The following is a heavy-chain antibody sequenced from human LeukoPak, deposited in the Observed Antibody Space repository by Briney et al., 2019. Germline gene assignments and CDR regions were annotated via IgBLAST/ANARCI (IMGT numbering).Heavy chain of an antibody. CDR1: GGSSSGYY. CDR3: ARGRRYYYGMDV. CDR2: INHSGST. J-gene: IGHJ6*04. V-gene: IGHV4-34*01. Sequence: SETLSLTCAVYGGSSSGYYWSWIRQPPGKGLEWIGEINHSGSTNYNPSLKSRVTISVDTSKNQFSLKLSSVTAADTAVYYCARGRRYYYGMDVWGKGTTVTVSS.